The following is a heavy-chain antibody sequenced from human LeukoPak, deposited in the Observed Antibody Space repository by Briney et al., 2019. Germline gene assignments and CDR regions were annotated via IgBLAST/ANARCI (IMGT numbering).Heavy chain of an antibody. CDR1: GFTFSSNY. D-gene: IGHD6-13*01. V-gene: IGHV3-66*01. Sequence: GGSLSLSCAASGFTFSSNYMSWVRQAPGKGLEWVSVIYSGGSTYYADSVKGRFTISRDNSKNTLYLQMNSLRAEDTAVYYCARAPRGSSWAPFDYWGQGTLVTVSS. J-gene: IGHJ4*02. CDR2: IYSGGST. CDR3: ARAPRGSSWAPFDY.